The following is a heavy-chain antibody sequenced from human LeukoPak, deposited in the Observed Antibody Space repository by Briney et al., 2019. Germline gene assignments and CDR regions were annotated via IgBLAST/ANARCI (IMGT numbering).Heavy chain of an antibody. Sequence: GGSLRLSCAASGFTFSNYEINWVRQAPGKGLEWVSSISSSSSYIYYADSVKGRFTISRDNAKNSLYLQMNSLRGEDTAVYYCARSDPQYYYDSSGYSYPLEFFQHWGQGTLVTVSS. J-gene: IGHJ1*01. CDR2: ISSSSSYI. CDR1: GFTFSNYE. D-gene: IGHD3-22*01. CDR3: ARSDPQYYYDSSGYSYPLEFFQH. V-gene: IGHV3-21*01.